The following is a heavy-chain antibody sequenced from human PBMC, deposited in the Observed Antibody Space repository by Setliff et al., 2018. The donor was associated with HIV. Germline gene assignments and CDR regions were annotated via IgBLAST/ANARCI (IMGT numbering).Heavy chain of an antibody. V-gene: IGHV4-39*07. CDR3: ARTPYGEQSHFHY. D-gene: IGHD4-17*01. CDR2: LYGHSST. CDR1: GDSIGTGTHY. Sequence: PSETLSLTCNVSGDSIGTGTHYWAWIRQPPGKGLEWIGSLYGHSSTYYTKSLKGRVTISLDSSKNQFSLNLTSMTAADTAVYYCARTPYGEQSHFHYWGQGTLVTVSS. J-gene: IGHJ4*02.